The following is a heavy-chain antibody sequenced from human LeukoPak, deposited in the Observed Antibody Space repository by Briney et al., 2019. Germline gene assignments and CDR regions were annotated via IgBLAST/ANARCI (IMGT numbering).Heavy chain of an antibody. CDR3: ARDVHGDYGSGWFDP. CDR1: GGTFNNSA. CDR2: IMPLFGTA. Sequence: SVKVSCKTSGGTFNNSAISWVRQAPGHGLEWLGGIMPLFGTAGYAQKFQGRVTITKDESTRTVYLELTSLTSDDTAVYYCARDVHGDYGSGWFDPWGQGTLVSVSS. V-gene: IGHV1-69*05. J-gene: IGHJ5*02. D-gene: IGHD4-17*01.